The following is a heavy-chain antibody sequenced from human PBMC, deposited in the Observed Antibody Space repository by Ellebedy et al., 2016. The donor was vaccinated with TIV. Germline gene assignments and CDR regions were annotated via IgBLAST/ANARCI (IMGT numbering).Heavy chain of an antibody. CDR2: IYYSGST. CDR1: GGSISSGGYY. D-gene: IGHD3-10*01. V-gene: IGHV4-31*03. J-gene: IGHJ3*02. CDR3: ARAPLSSMVRGVIDAFDI. Sequence: SETLSLXXTVSGGSISSGGYYWSWIRQHPGKGLEWIGYIYYSGSTYYNPSLKSRVTISVDTSKNQFSLKLSSVTAADTAVYYCARAPLSSMVRGVIDAFDIWGQGTMVTVSS.